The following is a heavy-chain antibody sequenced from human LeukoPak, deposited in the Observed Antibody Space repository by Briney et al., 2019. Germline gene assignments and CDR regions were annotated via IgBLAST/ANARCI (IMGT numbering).Heavy chain of an antibody. D-gene: IGHD3-10*01. CDR3: ARAIYYYGSGGNPFDI. Sequence: GGSLRLSCAASGFTVSSNYMSWVRQAPGKGLEWVSVIYSGGSTYYADSVKGSFTISRDNSKNTLYLQMNSLRAEDTAVYYCARAIYYYGSGGNPFDIWGQGTMVTVSS. CDR2: IYSGGST. V-gene: IGHV3-66*01. CDR1: GFTVSSNY. J-gene: IGHJ3*02.